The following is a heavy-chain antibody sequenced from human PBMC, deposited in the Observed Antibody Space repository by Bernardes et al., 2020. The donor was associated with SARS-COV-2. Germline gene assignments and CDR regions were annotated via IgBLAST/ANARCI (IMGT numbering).Heavy chain of an antibody. V-gene: IGHV3-23*01. Sequence: GGSLRLSCVASGISFSNYAMSWVRQAPGRGLEWVSVITGNGDITYYADSVKGRFTISRDNSKNTLYLQMNSLRAEDTAIYYCAKGSFGVELLHAFAIWGQGTMVTVSS. CDR1: GISFSNYA. CDR2: ITGNGDIT. CDR3: AKGSFGVELLHAFAI. J-gene: IGHJ3*02. D-gene: IGHD3-3*01.